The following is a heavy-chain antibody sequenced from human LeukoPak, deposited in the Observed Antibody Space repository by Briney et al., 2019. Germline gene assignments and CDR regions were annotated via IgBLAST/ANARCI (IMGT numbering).Heavy chain of an antibody. V-gene: IGHV1-46*04. Sequence: GASVKLSCKASGNSFTTYYIHWVRQAPGQGLEWMGIINPNGGGSTYAQKLQGRVRMTRDMSTTTFYMEMTTLISGDTAVYYCATSSEFGDNAELEVWGQRTLVTVSS. CDR2: INPNGGGS. J-gene: IGHJ1*01. CDR1: GNSFTTYY. CDR3: ATSSEFGDNAELEV. D-gene: IGHD4-17*01.